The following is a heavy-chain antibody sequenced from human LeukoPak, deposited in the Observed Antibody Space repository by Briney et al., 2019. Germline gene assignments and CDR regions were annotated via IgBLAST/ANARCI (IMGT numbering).Heavy chain of an antibody. J-gene: IGHJ4*02. D-gene: IGHD6-19*01. CDR3: ARDWPDRRAGVGDY. V-gene: IGHV1-18*01. Sequence: ASVKVSCKASGYTFTSFGLSWGRQAPGQGLEWMGGISAYNGNTHYAQILQGRVTMTTDTSTSTAYMELRSLRSDDTAVYYCARDWPDRRAGVGDYWGQGTLVTVSS. CDR1: GYTFTSFG. CDR2: ISAYNGNT.